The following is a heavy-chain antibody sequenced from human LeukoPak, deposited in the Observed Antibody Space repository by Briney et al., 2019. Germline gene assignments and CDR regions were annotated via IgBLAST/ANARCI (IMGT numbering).Heavy chain of an antibody. D-gene: IGHD1-26*01. Sequence: SVKVSCKASGGTFSSYAISWVRQAPGQGLGWMGGIIPIFGTANYAQKFQGRVTITADESTSTAYMELSSLRSEDTAVYYCAIGHYSGSYVYYYYYMDVWGKGTTVTVSS. CDR1: GGTFSSYA. CDR3: AIGHYSGSYVYYYYYMDV. V-gene: IGHV1-69*13. CDR2: IIPIFGTA. J-gene: IGHJ6*03.